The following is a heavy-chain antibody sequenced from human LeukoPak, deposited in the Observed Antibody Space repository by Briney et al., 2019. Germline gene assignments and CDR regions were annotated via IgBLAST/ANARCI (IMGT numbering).Heavy chain of an antibody. D-gene: IGHD3-10*01. V-gene: IGHV3-23*01. CDR2: ISGSGGST. CDR3: AKDRTYYYGSGSSAMFDY. J-gene: IGHJ4*02. CDR1: GFTFSSYA. Sequence: PGGSLRLSCAASGFTFSSYAMSWVRQAPGKGLEWVSAISGSGGSTYYADSVKGRFTISRDNSKNTLYLQMNSLRAEDTAVYYCAKDRTYYYGSGSSAMFDYWGQGTLVTVSS.